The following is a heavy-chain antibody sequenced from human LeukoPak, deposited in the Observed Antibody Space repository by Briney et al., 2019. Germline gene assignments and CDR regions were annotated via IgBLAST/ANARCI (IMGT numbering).Heavy chain of an antibody. Sequence: PSETLSLTCTISGGSISSYYWSWIRQPPGKGLEWIGYIYYSGSTNYNPSLKSRVTISVDTSKNQFSLKLSSVTAADTAVYYCARWSIVATIFDYWGQGTLVTVSS. CDR2: IYYSGST. D-gene: IGHD5-12*01. CDR3: ARWSIVATIFDY. J-gene: IGHJ4*02. CDR1: GGSISSYY. V-gene: IGHV4-59*01.